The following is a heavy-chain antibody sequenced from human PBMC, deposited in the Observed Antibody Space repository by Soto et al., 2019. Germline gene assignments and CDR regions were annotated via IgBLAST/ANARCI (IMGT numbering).Heavy chain of an antibody. CDR3: ARDHGDSSGWYRNYYYGMDV. J-gene: IGHJ6*02. CDR1: GYTFTGYY. V-gene: IGHV1-2*04. CDR2: INPNSGGT. D-gene: IGHD6-19*01. Sequence: QVQLVQSGAEVKKPGASVKVSCKASGYTFTGYYMHWVRQAPGQGLEWMGWINPNSGGTNYAQKFQGWVTMTRDTYISTAYMELSRLRSDDTAVYYCARDHGDSSGWYRNYYYGMDVWGQGTTVTVSS.